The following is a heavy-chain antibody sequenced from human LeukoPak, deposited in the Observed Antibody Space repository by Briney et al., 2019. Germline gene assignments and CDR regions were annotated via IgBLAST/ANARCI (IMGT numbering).Heavy chain of an antibody. CDR3: ARGPREGMIVVVISHHFDY. Sequence: ASVKVSCKASGYTFTGYYMHWVRQAPGQGLEWMGWFNPNSGGTNYAQKFQGRVTMTSDTSISTAYMNLSRLRSDDTAVYYCARGPREGMIVVVISHHFDYWGQGTLVTVSS. CDR2: FNPNSGGT. J-gene: IGHJ4*02. CDR1: GYTFTGYY. D-gene: IGHD3-22*01. V-gene: IGHV1-2*02.